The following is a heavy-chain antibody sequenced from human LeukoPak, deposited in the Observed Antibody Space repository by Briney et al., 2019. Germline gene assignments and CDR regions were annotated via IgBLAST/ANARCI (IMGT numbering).Heavy chain of an antibody. CDR3: ARGSKGIRAFYYYYGMDV. CDR1: GGSISSYY. J-gene: IGHJ6*02. V-gene: IGHV4-59*01. D-gene: IGHD5-18*01. CDR2: IYYSGST. Sequence: SETLSLTSTVSGGSISSYYWSWIRQPPGKGLEWIGYIYYSGSTNYNPSLKSRVTISVDTSKNQFSLKLSSVTAAGTAVYYCARGSKGIRAFYYYYGMDVWGQGTTVTVSS.